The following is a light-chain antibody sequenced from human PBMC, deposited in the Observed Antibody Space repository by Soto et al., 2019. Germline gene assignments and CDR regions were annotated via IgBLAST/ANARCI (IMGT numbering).Light chain of an antibody. CDR3: QQYGSSPPRT. CDR1: QSVSSL. CDR2: GAS. Sequence: IVLTQSPATLSVSPGERATLSCRASQSVSSLLAWYQQKPRQAPRLLIYGASSRATGIPDRFSGSGSGTDFTLTISRLEPEDFAVYYCQQYGSSPPRTFGQGTKVEIK. J-gene: IGKJ1*01. V-gene: IGKV3-20*01.